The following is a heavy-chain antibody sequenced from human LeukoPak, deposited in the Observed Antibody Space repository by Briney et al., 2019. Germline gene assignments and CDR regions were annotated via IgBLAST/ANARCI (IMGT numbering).Heavy chain of an antibody. CDR3: ARGIFWSGYYYFDY. D-gene: IGHD3-3*01. V-gene: IGHV4-34*01. Sequence: SETLSLTCTVSGGSISSYYWSWIRQPPGKGLEWIGEINHSGSTNYNPSLKSRVTISVDTSKNQFSLKLSSVTAADTAVYYCARGIFWSGYYYFDYWGQGTLVTVSS. CDR1: GGSISSYY. CDR2: INHSGST. J-gene: IGHJ4*02.